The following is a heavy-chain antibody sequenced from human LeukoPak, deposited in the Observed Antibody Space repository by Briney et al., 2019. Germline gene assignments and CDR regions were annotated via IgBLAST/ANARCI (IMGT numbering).Heavy chain of an antibody. CDR2: INPSGGST. D-gene: IGHD6-19*01. CDR1: GYTFTGYY. J-gene: IGHJ4*02. V-gene: IGHV1-46*01. Sequence: ASVKVSCKTSGYTFTGYYMHWVRQAPGQGLEWMGIINPSGGSTSYAQKFQGRVTMTRDMSTSTVYMELSSLRSEDTAVYYCARSVAGTDFDYWGQGTLVTVSS. CDR3: ARSVAGTDFDY.